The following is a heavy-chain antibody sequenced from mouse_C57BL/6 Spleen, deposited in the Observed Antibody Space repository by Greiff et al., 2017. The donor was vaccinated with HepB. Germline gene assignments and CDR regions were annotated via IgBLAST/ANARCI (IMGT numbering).Heavy chain of an antibody. CDR2: IWSGGST. Sequence: VQGVESGPGLVQPSQSLSITCTVSGFSLTSYGVHWVRQSPGKGLEWLGVIWSGGSTDYNAAFISRLSISKDNSKSQVFFKMNSLQADDTAIYYCARNEIYDGYYGFAYWGQGTLVTVSA. V-gene: IGHV2-2*01. CDR1: GFSLTSYG. CDR3: ARNEIYDGYYGFAY. D-gene: IGHD2-3*01. J-gene: IGHJ3*01.